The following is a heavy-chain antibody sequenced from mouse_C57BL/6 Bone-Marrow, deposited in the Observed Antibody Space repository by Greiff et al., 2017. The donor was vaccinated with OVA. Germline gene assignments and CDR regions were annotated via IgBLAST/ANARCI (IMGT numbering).Heavy chain of an antibody. CDR1: GYTFTSYW. Sequence: QVQLQQPGAELVMPGASVKLSCKASGYTFTSYWMHWVKQRPGQGLEWIGEIDPSDSYTNYNQTFKGKSTLTVDKSSSTAYMQLSSLTSEDSSVYYCASSSYYYGSSGFDYWGQGTTLTVSS. CDR3: ASSSYYYGSSGFDY. D-gene: IGHD1-1*01. J-gene: IGHJ2*01. CDR2: IDPSDSYT. V-gene: IGHV1-69*01.